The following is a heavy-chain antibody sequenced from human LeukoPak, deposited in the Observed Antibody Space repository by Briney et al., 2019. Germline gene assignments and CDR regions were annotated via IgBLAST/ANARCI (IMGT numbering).Heavy chain of an antibody. Sequence: GGTLRLSCAASGFTFSNYGMSWVRQAPGKGLEWVSGISSSGGSTYYADSVKGRFTISRDNSRNTLYLQMNSLRAEDTAVYYCARVVGLTGYSSSWYSGYYYYMDVWGKGTTVTVSS. V-gene: IGHV3-23*01. CDR2: ISSSGGST. CDR1: GFTFSNYG. J-gene: IGHJ6*03. CDR3: ARVVGLTGYSSSWYSGYYYYMDV. D-gene: IGHD6-13*01.